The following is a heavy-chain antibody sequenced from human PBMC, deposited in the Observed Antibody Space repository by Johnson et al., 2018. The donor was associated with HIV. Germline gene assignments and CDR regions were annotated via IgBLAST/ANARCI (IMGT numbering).Heavy chain of an antibody. Sequence: MLLVESGGGLVQSGGSLRLSCEASRITFGSNYMSWVRRAPGKGLEWVSVIFSAGDTYYADSVKGRFPISRDNSKNMLYLQMNSLRPDDTAVYYCARDGRDLVTRGGFDIWGPGTVVTVSS. J-gene: IGHJ3*02. CDR2: IFSAGDT. D-gene: IGHD5-18*01. V-gene: IGHV3-66*02. CDR3: ARDGRDLVTRGGFDI. CDR1: RITFGSNY.